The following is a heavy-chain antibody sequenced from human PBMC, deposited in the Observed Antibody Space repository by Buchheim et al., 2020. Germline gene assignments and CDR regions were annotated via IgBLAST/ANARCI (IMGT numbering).Heavy chain of an antibody. CDR1: GFTFSSSW. J-gene: IGHJ4*02. V-gene: IGHV3-74*01. D-gene: IGHD4-11*01. CDR2: ISSDGSIT. Sequence: EVQLVESGGGLVQPGGSLRISCAASGFTFSSSWMHWVRQAPGKGLVWVSRISSDGSITNYADSVKGRFTISRDNAENTLSLQLNSLRAEDTAVYYCARVGRGNYDLDYWGQGTL. CDR3: ARVGRGNYDLDY.